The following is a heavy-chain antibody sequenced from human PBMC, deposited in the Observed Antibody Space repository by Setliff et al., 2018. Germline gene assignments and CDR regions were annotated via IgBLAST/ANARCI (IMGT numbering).Heavy chain of an antibody. CDR1: GYTLTELS. D-gene: IGHD2-15*01. CDR3: ATNSGGNTIDAFDI. V-gene: IGHV1-24*01. Sequence: ASVKVSCKVSGYTLTELSMHWVRQAPGKGLEWMGGFDPEDGETIYAQKSQGRVTMTEDTSTGTAYMELSSLRSEDTAVYYCATNSGGNTIDAFDIWGQGTMVTVSS. CDR2: FDPEDGET. J-gene: IGHJ3*02.